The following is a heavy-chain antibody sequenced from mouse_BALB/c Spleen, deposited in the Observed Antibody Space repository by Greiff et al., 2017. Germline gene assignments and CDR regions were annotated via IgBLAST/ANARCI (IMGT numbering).Heavy chain of an antibody. CDR1: GYTFTDYW. J-gene: IGHJ4*01. CDR3: ARSRREGYAMDY. CDR2: IDTSDSYT. Sequence: QVQLQQPGAELVMPGASVKMSCKASGYTFTDYWMHWVKQRPGQGLEWIGAIDTSDSYTSYNQKFKGKATLTVDESSSTAYMQLSSLTSEDSAVYYCARSRREGYAMDYWGQGTSVTVSS. D-gene: IGHD2-12*01. V-gene: IGHV1-69*01.